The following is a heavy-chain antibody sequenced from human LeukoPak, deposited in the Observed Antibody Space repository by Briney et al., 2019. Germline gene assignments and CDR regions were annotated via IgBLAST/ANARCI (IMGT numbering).Heavy chain of an antibody. CDR2: IYHSGST. Sequence: SETLSLTCAVSGGSISSGGYSWSWIRQPPGKGLEWIGYIYHSGSTYCNPSLKSRVTISVDRSKNQFSLKLSSVTAADTAVYYCARSGLSLMDVWGQGTTVTVSS. CDR3: ARSGLSLMDV. V-gene: IGHV4-30-2*01. CDR1: GGSISSGGYS. J-gene: IGHJ6*02. D-gene: IGHD3/OR15-3a*01.